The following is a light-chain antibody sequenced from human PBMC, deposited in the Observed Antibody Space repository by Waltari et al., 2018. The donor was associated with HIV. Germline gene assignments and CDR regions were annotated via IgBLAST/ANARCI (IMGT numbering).Light chain of an antibody. CDR1: QDITSY. CDR3: QQLNSYPWT. Sequence: DIQLTQSPSFLSASVGDGVTITCRASQDITSYLAWYQQKPGKAPKLLIYAASTLQSGVPSRFSGSGSGTEFTLTISSLQPEDFATYHCQQLNSYPWTFGQGTKVEIK. J-gene: IGKJ1*01. CDR2: AAS. V-gene: IGKV1-9*01.